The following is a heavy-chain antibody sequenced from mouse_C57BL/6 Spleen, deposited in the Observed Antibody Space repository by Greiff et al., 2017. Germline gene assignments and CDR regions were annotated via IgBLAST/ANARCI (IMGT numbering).Heavy chain of an antibody. D-gene: IGHD2-1*01. Sequence: VQLQESGPGLVQPSQCLSITCTASGFSFTSYGVPWVRQSPGKGLEWLGVIWSGGSTDYNAAFISSLSISEDNSKSQVFFKMNSLQADDTAIYYCARRGAYYGKGYYAMDYWGQGASVTVSS. CDR3: ARRGAYYGKGYYAMDY. J-gene: IGHJ4*01. V-gene: IGHV2-2*01. CDR2: IWSGGST. CDR1: GFSFTSYG.